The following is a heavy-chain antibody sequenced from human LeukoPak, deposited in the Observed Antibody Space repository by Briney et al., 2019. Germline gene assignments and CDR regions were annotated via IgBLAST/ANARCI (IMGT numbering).Heavy chain of an antibody. V-gene: IGHV3-23*01. D-gene: IGHD1-1*01. Sequence: GGSLRLSCAASGFTFSSYGMNWVRQAPGKGLQWLSGISASGDVTFHADRVKGRFAISRDNSKNTLYLQMTGLRAGDTAEYYCAKSLFTSATGTGRAFHIWGQGTMVTVSS. CDR2: ISASGDVT. CDR1: GFTFSSYG. J-gene: IGHJ3*02. CDR3: AKSLFTSATGTGRAFHI.